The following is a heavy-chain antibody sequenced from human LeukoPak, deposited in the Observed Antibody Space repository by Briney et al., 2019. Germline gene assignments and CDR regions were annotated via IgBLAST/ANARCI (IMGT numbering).Heavy chain of an antibody. CDR1: GYTFTDYY. CDR2: INPYSGGT. J-gene: IGHJ4*02. D-gene: IGHD2-2*01. V-gene: IGHV1-2*02. CDR3: ARVVVPAAMPQGY. Sequence: AASVKVSCKASGYTFTDYYMHWVRQAPGQGLEWMGWINPYSGGTNYEQKFQGRVTMTRDTSISTAYMEVSRVRSDDTAMYYCARVVVPAAMPQGYWGRGTLVTVSS.